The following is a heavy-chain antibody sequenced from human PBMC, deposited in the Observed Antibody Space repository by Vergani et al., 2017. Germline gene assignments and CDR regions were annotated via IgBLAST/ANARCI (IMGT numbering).Heavy chain of an antibody. J-gene: IGHJ5*02. D-gene: IGHD1-14*01. CDR3: ARDLRLLYNRFDP. V-gene: IGHV3-33*01. Sequence: QVQLVESGGGVVQPGRSLRLSCAASGFTFNQYGMHWVRQAPGKGLEWVEVTWYDGNNKQYADSVKGRFTISRDNSKSTMYLQMNSLRDEDTGVYYCARDLRLLYNRFDPWGQGTLVTVSS. CDR1: GFTFNQYG. CDR2: TWYDGNNK.